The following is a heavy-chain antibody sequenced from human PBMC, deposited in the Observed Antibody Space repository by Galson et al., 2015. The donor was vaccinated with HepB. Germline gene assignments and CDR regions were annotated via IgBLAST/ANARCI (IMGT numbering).Heavy chain of an antibody. CDR3: ARDSCSGGSCYHYYYYGMDV. Sequence: SLRLSCAASGFTFSSYSMNWVRQAPGKGLEWVSSISSSSSYIYYADSVKGRFTISRDNAKNSLYLQMNSLRAEDTAVYYCARDSCSGGSCYHYYYYGMDVWGRGTTVTVSS. D-gene: IGHD2-15*01. CDR2: ISSSSSYI. V-gene: IGHV3-21*01. CDR1: GFTFSSYS. J-gene: IGHJ6*02.